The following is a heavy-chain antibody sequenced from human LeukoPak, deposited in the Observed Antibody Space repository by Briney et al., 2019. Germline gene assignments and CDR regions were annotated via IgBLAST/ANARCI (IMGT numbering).Heavy chain of an antibody. CDR2: ISYDGSNK. Sequence: GGSLRLSCAASGFTFSDYNMHWVRQAPGKGLEWVAVISYDGSNKYYADSVKGRFTISRDNSKNTLYLQMNSLRTEDTAVYYCAREGPGDYSYYMDVWGKGTTVTVSS. CDR1: GFTFSDYN. D-gene: IGHD3-10*01. CDR3: AREGPGDYSYYMDV. J-gene: IGHJ6*03. V-gene: IGHV3-30*03.